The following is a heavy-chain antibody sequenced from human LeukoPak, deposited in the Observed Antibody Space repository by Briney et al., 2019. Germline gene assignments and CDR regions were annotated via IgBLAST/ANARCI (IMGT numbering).Heavy chain of an antibody. Sequence: ASVKVSCKASGYTFTGYYMHWVRQAPGQGLEWMGWINPNSGGTNYAQKFQGWVTMTRDTSISTAYMELSRLRSDDTAVYYCARTLQSDARLLLNWGQGTLVTVSS. CDR2: INPNSGGT. V-gene: IGHV1-2*04. CDR1: GYTFTGYY. CDR3: ARTLQSDARLLLN. J-gene: IGHJ4*02. D-gene: IGHD2-21*02.